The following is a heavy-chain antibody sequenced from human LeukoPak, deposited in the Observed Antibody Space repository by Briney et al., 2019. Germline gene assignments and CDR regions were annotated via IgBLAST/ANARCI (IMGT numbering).Heavy chain of an antibody. V-gene: IGHV3-66*01. CDR1: GFTVSSNY. CDR3: ARDQGRTGRHAFDI. CDR2: IYSGGST. J-gene: IGHJ3*02. Sequence: GGSLRLSCAASGFTVSSNYMSWVRQAPGKGLEWVSVIYSGGSTYYADSVKGRFTISRDNSKNTLYLQMNSLRAEDTAVYYCARDQGRTGRHAFDIWGQGTMVTVSS.